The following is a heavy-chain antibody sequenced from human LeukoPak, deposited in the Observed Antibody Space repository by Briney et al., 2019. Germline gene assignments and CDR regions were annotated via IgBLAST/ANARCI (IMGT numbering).Heavy chain of an antibody. D-gene: IGHD2-15*01. Sequence: SETLSLTCAVYGGSFSGYYWSWIRQPPGKGLEWIGEINHSGSTNYNPSLKSRVTISVDTSKNQFSLKLSSVTAADTAVYYCARGGYCSGGSCYPRLFDYWGQGTLVTVSS. CDR2: INHSGST. CDR1: GGSFSGYY. V-gene: IGHV4-34*09. J-gene: IGHJ4*02. CDR3: ARGGYCSGGSCYPRLFDY.